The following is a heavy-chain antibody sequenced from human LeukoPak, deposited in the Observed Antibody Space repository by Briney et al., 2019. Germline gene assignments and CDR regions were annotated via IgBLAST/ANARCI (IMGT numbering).Heavy chain of an antibody. D-gene: IGHD3-22*01. J-gene: IGHJ4*02. CDR3: ARAPNSYDSSGFLTYYFDY. CDR2: INWNGGST. V-gene: IGHV3-20*04. CDR1: GFTFDDYG. Sequence: PGGSLRLSCAASGFTFDDYGMSWLRQAPGKGLEWVSGINWNGGSTGYADSVKGRFTISRDNAKNSLYLHMNSLRAEDTALYYCARAPNSYDSSGFLTYYFDYWGQGTLVTVYS.